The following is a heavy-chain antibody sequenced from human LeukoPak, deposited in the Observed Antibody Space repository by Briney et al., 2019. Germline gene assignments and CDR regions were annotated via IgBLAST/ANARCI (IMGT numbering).Heavy chain of an antibody. V-gene: IGHV3-23*01. D-gene: IGHD2-21*02. J-gene: IGHJ6*02. CDR3: AKLVTPPAGYYSGMDV. CDR2: ISGSHSGT. CDR1: GFAFSRYG. Sequence: GGSLRLSCAASGFAFSRYGMSWVRQAPGKGLEWVSGISGSHSGTYYADSVKGRFTVSRDNSKNTLYLRMNSLRADDTAIYYCAKLVTPPAGYYSGMDVWGQGTTVTVS.